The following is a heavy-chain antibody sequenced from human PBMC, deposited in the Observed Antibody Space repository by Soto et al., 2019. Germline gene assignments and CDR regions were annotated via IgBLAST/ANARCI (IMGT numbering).Heavy chain of an antibody. Sequence: GESLKISCKGFGYNFSGYWIAWVRQMPGKGLEWMGIIFPADSGTRYSPSFQGQVSISVDTAITTTFLHLSSLRPSDTGTYFWPRRGKYPNWLDPWGQGTLVTVSS. D-gene: IGHD2-2*01. CDR1: GYNFSGYW. J-gene: IGHJ5*02. CDR2: IFPADSGT. CDR3: PRRGKYPNWLDP. V-gene: IGHV5-51*01.